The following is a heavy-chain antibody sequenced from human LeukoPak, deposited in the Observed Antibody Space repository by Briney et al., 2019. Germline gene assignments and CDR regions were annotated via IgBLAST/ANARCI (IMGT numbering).Heavy chain of an antibody. Sequence: SETLSLTCTVSGGSLSSGDYYWSWIRQPPGKGLEWIGYIYYSGSTYYNPSLKSRVTISVDTSKNQFSLKLSSVTAADTAVYYCARDIVVVPAAIVDAFDIWGQGTMVTVSS. CDR2: IYYSGST. CDR1: GGSLSSGDYY. V-gene: IGHV4-30-4*01. CDR3: ARDIVVVPAAIVDAFDI. J-gene: IGHJ3*02. D-gene: IGHD2-2*02.